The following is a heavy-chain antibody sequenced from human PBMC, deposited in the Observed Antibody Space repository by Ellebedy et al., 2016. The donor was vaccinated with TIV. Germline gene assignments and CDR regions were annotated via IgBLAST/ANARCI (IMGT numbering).Heavy chain of an antibody. D-gene: IGHD2-15*01. Sequence: MPSETLSLTCAVYGGSFSGYYWNWIRQPPGKGLEWIGEINHSGNTNYNPSLKSRVTISVDTSKNQFSLKLRSVTAADTAVYYCARGLGSCSGGSCYDWFDPWGQGTLVTVSS. CDR1: GGSFSGYY. V-gene: IGHV4-34*01. CDR2: INHSGNT. J-gene: IGHJ5*02. CDR3: ARGLGSCSGGSCYDWFDP.